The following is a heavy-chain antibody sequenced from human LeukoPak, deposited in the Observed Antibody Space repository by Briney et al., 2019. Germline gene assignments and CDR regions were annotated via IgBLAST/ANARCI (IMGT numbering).Heavy chain of an antibody. Sequence: PSETLSLTCAVYGGSFSGYYWSWIRQPPGKGLEWIGEINHSGSTYYNPSLKSRVTISVDTSKNQFSLKLSSVTAADTAVYYCAMIPLGTTVTLDYWGQGTLVTVSS. CDR1: GGSFSGYY. CDR2: INHSGST. D-gene: IGHD4-11*01. J-gene: IGHJ4*02. CDR3: AMIPLGTTVTLDY. V-gene: IGHV4-34*01.